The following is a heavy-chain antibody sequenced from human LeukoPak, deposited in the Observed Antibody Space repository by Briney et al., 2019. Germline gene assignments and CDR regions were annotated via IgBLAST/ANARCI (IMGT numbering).Heavy chain of an antibody. CDR2: IYYSGST. V-gene: IGHV4-39*01. J-gene: IGHJ6*03. CDR3: ARLCSSSLSYYYYMDV. D-gene: IGHD6-6*01. Sequence: SETLSLTCTVSGGSISSSSYYWGWIRQPPGKGLEWIGSIYYSGSTYYNPSLKSRVTISVDTSKNQFSLKLSSVTAADTAVYYCARLCSSSLSYYYYMDVWGKGTTVTVSS. CDR1: GGSISSSSYY.